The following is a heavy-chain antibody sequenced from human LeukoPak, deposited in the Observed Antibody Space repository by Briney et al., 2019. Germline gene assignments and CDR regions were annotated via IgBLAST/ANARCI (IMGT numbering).Heavy chain of an antibody. V-gene: IGHV3-30*03. J-gene: IGHJ4*02. D-gene: IGHD3-10*01. Sequence: PGRSLRLSCAASGFTFSSYGMHWVRQAPGKGLEWVAVISYDGSNKYYADSVKGRFTISRDNSKNTLYLQMNSLRAEDTAVYYCARSAMVRGVIGFDYWGQGTLVTVSS. CDR2: ISYDGSNK. CDR3: ARSAMVRGVIGFDY. CDR1: GFTFSSYG.